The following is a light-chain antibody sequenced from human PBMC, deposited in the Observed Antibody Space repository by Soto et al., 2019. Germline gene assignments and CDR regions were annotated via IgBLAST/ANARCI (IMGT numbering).Light chain of an antibody. Sequence: QSVLTQPASVSGSPGQSITISCSGTGSDVGGYKYVSWYQRHPGKAPTLIIYDVTNRPSGVSDRFSGSKSGNTASLTISALQAEDEADYYCSSYTSSATRVVFGGGTKVTVL. V-gene: IGLV2-14*03. J-gene: IGLJ2*01. CDR1: GSDVGGYKY. CDR2: DVT. CDR3: SSYTSSATRVV.